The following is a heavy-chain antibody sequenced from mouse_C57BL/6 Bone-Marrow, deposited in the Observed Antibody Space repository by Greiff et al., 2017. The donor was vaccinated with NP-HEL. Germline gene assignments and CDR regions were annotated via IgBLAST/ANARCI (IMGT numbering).Heavy chain of an antibody. J-gene: IGHJ1*03. CDR1: GFTFTDYY. CDR2: IRNKANGYTT. D-gene: IGHD4-1*01. V-gene: IGHV7-3*01. Sequence: EVQLVESGGGLVQPGGSLSLSCAASGFTFTDYYMSWVRQPPGKALEWLGFIRNKANGYTTEYSASVKGRFTISRDNSQSILYLQMNALRAEDSATYYCARFTGTGWYFDVWGTGTTVTVSS. CDR3: ARFTGTGWYFDV.